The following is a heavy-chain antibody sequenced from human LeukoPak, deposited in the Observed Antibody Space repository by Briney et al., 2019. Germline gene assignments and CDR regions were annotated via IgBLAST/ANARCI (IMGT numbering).Heavy chain of an antibody. J-gene: IGHJ6*03. D-gene: IGHD3-3*01. V-gene: IGHV3-23*01. CDR3: AKDWVGPYYDFWSGYYMDV. Sequence: GGSLRLSCAASGFTFSSYAMSWVRQAPGKGLEWVSAISGSGGSTYYADSVKGRFTISRDNSKNTLYLQMNSLRAEDTAVYYCAKDWVGPYYDFWSGYYMDVWGKGTTVTVSS. CDR2: ISGSGGST. CDR1: GFTFSSYA.